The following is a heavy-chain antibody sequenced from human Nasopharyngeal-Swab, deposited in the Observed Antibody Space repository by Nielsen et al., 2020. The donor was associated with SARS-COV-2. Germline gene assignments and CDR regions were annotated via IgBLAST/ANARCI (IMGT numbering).Heavy chain of an antibody. V-gene: IGHV4-30-2*01. Sequence: SCAVSGGSISSGGYSWSWIRQPPGKGLEWIGYIYHSGSTYYNPSLKSRVTISVDRSKNQFSLKLSSVTAADTAVYYCARDQGHGMDVWGQGTTVTVSS. J-gene: IGHJ6*02. CDR3: ARDQGHGMDV. CDR1: GGSISSGGYS. CDR2: IYHSGST.